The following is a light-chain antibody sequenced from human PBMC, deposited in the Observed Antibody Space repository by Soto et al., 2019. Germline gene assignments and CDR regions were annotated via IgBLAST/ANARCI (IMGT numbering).Light chain of an antibody. J-gene: IGKJ1*01. V-gene: IGKV1-27*01. CDR3: QTYDKAPWT. Sequence: DIQMAQSPSSLSASVGDRVTITCRASRGIYTHLAWYQQKPGNAPKLLIYGASTLQSGVPPRFSASGSGTDFFLTISGLQSEDVGTYFCQTYDKAPWTFGPGTRV. CDR2: GAS. CDR1: RGIYTH.